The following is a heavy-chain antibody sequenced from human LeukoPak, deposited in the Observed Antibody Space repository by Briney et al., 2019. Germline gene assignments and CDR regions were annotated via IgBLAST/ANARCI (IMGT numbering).Heavy chain of an antibody. Sequence: PGRSLRLSCVASGFTFRSYAMHWVRQAPGKGLEWVAVIWYDGSNKYYADSVKGRFIISRGNSKNTLYLQMNSLRAEDTAVYYCARDISGYYYFDYWGQGTLVTVSS. J-gene: IGHJ4*02. CDR3: ARDISGYYYFDY. CDR2: IWYDGSNK. V-gene: IGHV3-33*08. CDR1: GFTFRSYA. D-gene: IGHD3-22*01.